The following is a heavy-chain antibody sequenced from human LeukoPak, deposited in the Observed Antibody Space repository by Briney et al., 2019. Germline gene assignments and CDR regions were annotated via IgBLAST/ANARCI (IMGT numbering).Heavy chain of an antibody. J-gene: IGHJ4*02. Sequence: GGSLRLSCAASGFTFSSYEMNWVRQAPGEGREWGSYISSSGSTIYYADSVKGRFTISRDNAKNSLYLQMNSLRAEDTAGYYCARGPSRGYDPRDFDYWGQGTLVTVSS. CDR1: GFTFSSYE. CDR3: ARGPSRGYDPRDFDY. D-gene: IGHD3-16*01. CDR2: ISSSGSTI. V-gene: IGHV3-48*03.